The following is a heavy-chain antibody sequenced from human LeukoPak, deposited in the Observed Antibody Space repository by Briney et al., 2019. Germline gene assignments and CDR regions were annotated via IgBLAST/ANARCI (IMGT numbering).Heavy chain of an antibody. Sequence: ASVRVSCKASGYTFTGYHMHWVRQAPGQGLEWMGWIDPNSGGTNFVQKFQGRVTMTRDTSISTAYMELSRLRSDDTAVYYCAGDTGRDGYSFDYWGQGTLVTVSS. D-gene: IGHD5-24*01. CDR3: AGDTGRDGYSFDY. V-gene: IGHV1-2*02. CDR1: GYTFTGYH. CDR2: IDPNSGGT. J-gene: IGHJ4*02.